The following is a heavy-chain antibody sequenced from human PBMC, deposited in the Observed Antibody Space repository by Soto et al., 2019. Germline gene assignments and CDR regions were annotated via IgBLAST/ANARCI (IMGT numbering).Heavy chain of an antibody. Sequence: ASVKVSCKASGYTFTSYDINWVRQATGQGLEWMGWMNPNSGNTGYAQKFQGRVTMTRNTSISTAYMELSSLRSEDTAVYYCARGVTAAASNWVDPWGQGTLVTVSS. CDR1: GYTFTSYD. J-gene: IGHJ5*02. V-gene: IGHV1-8*01. CDR2: MNPNSGNT. D-gene: IGHD6-13*01. CDR3: ARGVTAAASNWVDP.